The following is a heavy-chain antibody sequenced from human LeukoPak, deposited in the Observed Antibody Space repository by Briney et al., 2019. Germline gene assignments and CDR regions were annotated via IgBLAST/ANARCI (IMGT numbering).Heavy chain of an antibody. CDR2: ISYDGSNK. J-gene: IGHJ4*02. CDR1: GFTFSSYA. V-gene: IGHV3-30-3*01. D-gene: IGHD6-19*01. Sequence: PGGSLRLSCAASGFTFSSYAMHWVRQAPGKGLEWVAVISYDGSNKYYADSVKGRFTISRDNSKNTLYLQMNSLRAEDTAVYYCAKGQGRLVGLLDYWGQGTLVTVSS. CDR3: AKGQGRLVGLLDY.